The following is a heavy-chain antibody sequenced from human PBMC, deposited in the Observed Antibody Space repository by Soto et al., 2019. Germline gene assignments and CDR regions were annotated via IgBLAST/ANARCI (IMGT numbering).Heavy chain of an antibody. CDR2: IYHSGST. D-gene: IGHD3-3*01. CDR3: ARVSQRITIFGVVIPEDYFDY. V-gene: IGHV4-4*02. J-gene: IGHJ4*02. Sequence: QVQLQESGPGLVKPSGTLSLTCAVSGGSISSSNWWSWVRQPPGKGLEWIGEIYHSGSTNYNPSLKSRVTISVDKSKSQFSLKMSSVTAADTAVYYCARVSQRITIFGVVIPEDYFDYWGQGTLVTVSS. CDR1: GGSISSSNW.